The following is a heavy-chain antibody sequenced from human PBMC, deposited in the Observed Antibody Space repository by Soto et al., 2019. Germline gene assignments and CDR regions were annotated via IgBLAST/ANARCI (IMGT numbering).Heavy chain of an antibody. D-gene: IGHD3-9*01. CDR3: VSGSAGYYDILTGYYDRYFDY. Sequence: SETLSLTCSVSGDSISNSRFYWAWIRQPPGEGLEWFGSIYHSGSTNYNPSLKSRVTILVDTSKNQFSLKLSSVTAADTAVYHCVSGSAGYYDILTGYYDRYFDYWGQGTPVTVSS. CDR2: IYHSGST. CDR1: GDSISNSRFY. V-gene: IGHV4-39*07. J-gene: IGHJ4*02.